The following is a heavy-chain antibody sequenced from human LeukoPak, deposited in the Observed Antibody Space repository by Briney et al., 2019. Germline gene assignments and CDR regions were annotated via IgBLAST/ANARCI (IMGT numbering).Heavy chain of an antibody. D-gene: IGHD3-3*01. CDR3: ARDYIAYDPLDY. CDR1: GFTFSRFV. CDR2: ISSRSSSI. V-gene: IGHV3-21*01. Sequence: GGSLRLSCAASGFTFSRFVMHWVRQAPGKGLEWVSSISSRSSSIYYADSVKGRFTISRDNAKNSLYLQMNSLRADDTAVYWCARDYIAYDPLDYWGQGTLVTVSS. J-gene: IGHJ4*02.